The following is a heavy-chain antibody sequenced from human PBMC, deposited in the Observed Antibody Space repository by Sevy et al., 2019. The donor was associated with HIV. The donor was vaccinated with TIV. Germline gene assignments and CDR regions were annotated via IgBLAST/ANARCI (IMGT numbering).Heavy chain of an antibody. Sequence: ASVKVSCKASGGTFTSYAISWVRQAPGQGLEWMGGIIPNFATSNYAQKFQGRVSITLNESTTTAFMELSSLRSVDTAVYYCARGQYYYDSSGYYRYYYYTMDVWGQGTTVTVSS. V-gene: IGHV1-69*13. D-gene: IGHD3-22*01. CDR2: IIPNFATS. CDR1: GGTFTSYA. CDR3: ARGQYYYDSSGYYRYYYYTMDV. J-gene: IGHJ6*02.